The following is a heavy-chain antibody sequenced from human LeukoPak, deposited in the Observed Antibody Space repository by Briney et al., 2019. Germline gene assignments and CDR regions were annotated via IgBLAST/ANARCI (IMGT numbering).Heavy chain of an antibody. Sequence: GGSVRLPCAASGFTFSTYAMHWVRQAPGKGLEWVAFIWPDGSKKYYADSVKGRFAISRENPKNTVYLQMNDLRPEDTALYFCAKISSSAESTFDYRGQGTLRTVSS. J-gene: IGHJ4*02. CDR2: IWPDGSKK. V-gene: IGHV3-30*02. CDR3: AKISSSAESTFDY. D-gene: IGHD6-25*01. CDR1: GFTFSTYA.